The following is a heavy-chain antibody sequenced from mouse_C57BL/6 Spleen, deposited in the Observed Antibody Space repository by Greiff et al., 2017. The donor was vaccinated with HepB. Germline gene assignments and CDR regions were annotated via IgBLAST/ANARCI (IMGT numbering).Heavy chain of an antibody. CDR3: ARGRNYGYWYFDV. V-gene: IGHV1-69*01. CDR1: GYTFTSYW. J-gene: IGHJ1*03. D-gene: IGHD2-1*01. CDR2: IDPSDSYT. Sequence: QVQLQQPGAELVMPGASVKLSCKASGYTFTSYWMHWVKQRPGQGLEWIGEIDPSDSYTNYNQKFKGKSTLTVDKSSSTAYMQLSSLTSEDSAVYYCARGRNYGYWYFDVWGTGTTVTVSS.